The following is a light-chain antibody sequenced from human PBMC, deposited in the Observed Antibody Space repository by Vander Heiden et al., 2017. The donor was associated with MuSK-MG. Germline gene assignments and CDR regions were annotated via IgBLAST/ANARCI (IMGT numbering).Light chain of an antibody. V-gene: IGLV1-47*01. Sequence: QSGLTPPTSASGTPGQRATIPCSGSSPNIGRHSVYWYQQLPGTAPKLLIYRNNQRPSGVHDRFSGSKSGTSASQAISGLRSEDEADYYCAAWDDSLSGVVFGGGTKLTVL. CDR1: SPNIGRHS. CDR3: AAWDDSLSGVV. J-gene: IGLJ2*01. CDR2: RNN.